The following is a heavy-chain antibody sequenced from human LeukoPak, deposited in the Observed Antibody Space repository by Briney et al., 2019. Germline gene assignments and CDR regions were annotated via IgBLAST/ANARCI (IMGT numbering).Heavy chain of an antibody. D-gene: IGHD2-21*01. J-gene: IGHJ4*02. Sequence: KPSETLSLTCTVSGGSISSSSYYWGWIRQPPGKGLEWIGSIYYSGSTYYNPSLKSRVTISVDTSKNQFSLKLSSVTAADTAVYYCAGSRGGLWWEVDYWGQGTLVTVSS. CDR2: IYYSGST. CDR3: AGSRGGLWWEVDY. CDR1: GGSISSSSYY. V-gene: IGHV4-39*07.